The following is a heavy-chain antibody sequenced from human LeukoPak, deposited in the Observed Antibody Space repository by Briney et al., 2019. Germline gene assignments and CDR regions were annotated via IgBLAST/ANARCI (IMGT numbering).Heavy chain of an antibody. V-gene: IGHV1-18*04. D-gene: IGHD2-15*01. CDR3: ARGGTNYYYYGMDV. CDR2: ISAYNGNT. J-gene: IGHJ6*02. Sequence: GASVKVSCKASGYTFTGYYMHWVRQAPGQGLEWMGWISAYNGNTNYAQKLQGRVTMTTDTSTSTAYMELRSLRSDDTAVYYCARGGTNYYYYGMDVWGQGTTVTVSS. CDR1: GYTFTGYY.